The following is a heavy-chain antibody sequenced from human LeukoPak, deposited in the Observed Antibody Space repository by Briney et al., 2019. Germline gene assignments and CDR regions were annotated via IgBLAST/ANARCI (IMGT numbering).Heavy chain of an antibody. CDR1: GGSISSYY. J-gene: IGHJ4*02. CDR2: VYYSGST. CDR3: ARSGASSQLSRLDS. D-gene: IGHD3-16*02. Sequence: SETLSLTCNVSGGSISSYYWSWIRQPPGEGLEWIGYVYYSGSTNYNPSLKSRVTISVDTSKNQFSLKLSSVTAADTALYYCARSGASSQLSRLDSWGQGTLVNVSS. V-gene: IGHV4-59*01.